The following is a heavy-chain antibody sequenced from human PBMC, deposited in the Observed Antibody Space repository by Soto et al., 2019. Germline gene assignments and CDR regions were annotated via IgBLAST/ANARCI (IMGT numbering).Heavy chain of an antibody. CDR3: ARGDSSSWYGGVYYYGMDV. V-gene: IGHV1-69*02. J-gene: IGHJ6*02. Sequence: ASVKVSCKASGGTFSSYTSSWVRQAPGQGLEWMGRIIPILDITNYAQKFQGRVTITADTSTNTAYMELSSLRSEDTAVYYCARGDSSSWYGGVYYYGMDVWGQGTTVTVSS. CDR2: IIPILDIT. D-gene: IGHD6-13*01. CDR1: GGTFSSYT.